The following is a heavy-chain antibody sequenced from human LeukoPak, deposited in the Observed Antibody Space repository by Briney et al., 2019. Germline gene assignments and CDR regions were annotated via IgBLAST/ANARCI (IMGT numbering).Heavy chain of an antibody. CDR2: ISGSGGST. Sequence: GGSLRLSCAASGFTFSSYAMSWVRQAPGEGLEWVSAISGSGGSTYYADSVKGRFTISRDNSKNTLYLQMNSLRAEDTAVYYCATYSSLNRREFQFWGQGTLLTVSS. J-gene: IGHJ1*01. CDR3: ATYSSLNRREFQF. CDR1: GFTFSSYA. V-gene: IGHV3-23*01. D-gene: IGHD3-22*01.